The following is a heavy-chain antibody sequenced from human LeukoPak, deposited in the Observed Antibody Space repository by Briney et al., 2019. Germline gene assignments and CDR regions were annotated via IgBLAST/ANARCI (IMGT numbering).Heavy chain of an antibody. CDR3: AKAVGYSSGWYGSPFDY. J-gene: IGHJ4*02. CDR2: IINDGSST. CDR1: GFNFKNYW. Sequence: GGSLRLSCAASGFNFKNYWMHWVRQAPGKGLEWVTRIINDGSSTTYADSVKGRFTISRDNSKNTLYLQMNSLRAEDTAIYYCAKAVGYSSGWYGSPFDYWGQGTLVTVSS. V-gene: IGHV3-74*01. D-gene: IGHD6-19*01.